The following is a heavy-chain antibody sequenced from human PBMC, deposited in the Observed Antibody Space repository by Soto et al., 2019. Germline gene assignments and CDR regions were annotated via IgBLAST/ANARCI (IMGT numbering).Heavy chain of an antibody. D-gene: IGHD2-15*01. CDR2: ISYDGSNK. CDR3: AKDYCSGGSCYFDY. J-gene: IGHJ4*02. Sequence: GGSLRLSCAASGFTFGSYGMHWVRQAPGKGLEWVAVISYDGSNKYYADSVKGRFTISRDNSKNTLYLQMNSLRAEDTAVYYCAKDYCSGGSCYFDYWGQGTLVTVSS. CDR1: GFTFGSYG. V-gene: IGHV3-30*18.